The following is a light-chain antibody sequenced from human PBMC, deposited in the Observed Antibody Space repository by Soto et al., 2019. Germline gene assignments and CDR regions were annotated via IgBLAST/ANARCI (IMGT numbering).Light chain of an antibody. CDR2: EVS. V-gene: IGLV2-14*01. CDR3: SSYTSGATLYV. J-gene: IGLJ1*01. CDR1: SSDVGGYKY. Sequence: QSALTQPASVSGSPGPSITISCTGTSSDVGGYKYVSWYQQHPGKAPKLMIYEVSNRPSGVYNRFSGSKSGNTASLAISGLQAADEADYYCSSYTSGATLYVFGTGTKLTVL.